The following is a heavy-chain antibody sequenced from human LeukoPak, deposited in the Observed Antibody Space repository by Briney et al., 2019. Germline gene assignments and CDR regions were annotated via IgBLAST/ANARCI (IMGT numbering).Heavy chain of an antibody. D-gene: IGHD3-10*01. V-gene: IGHV1-24*01. J-gene: IGHJ3*01. CDR3: STPGDSGSDYTLFAFDV. Sequence: ASVKVSCKVSGKSLSDLSIHWVRQAPGKGLEWMGGFHLEDGGTMYSHKFRDRITMTEDSSTDTAYMELSSLRSEDTAVYYCSTPGDSGSDYTLFAFDVWGPGTMVTVS. CDR2: FHLEDGGT. CDR1: GKSLSDLS.